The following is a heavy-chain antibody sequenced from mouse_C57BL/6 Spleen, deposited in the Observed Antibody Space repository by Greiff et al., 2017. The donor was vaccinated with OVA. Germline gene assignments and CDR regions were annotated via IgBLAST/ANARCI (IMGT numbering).Heavy chain of an antibody. Sequence: EVKLVESGGGLVQPGGSLKLSCAASGFTFSDYYMYWVRQTPEKRLEWVAYISNGGGSTYYPDTVKGRFTISRDNAKNTLYLQMSRLKSEDTAMYYCARQELGFFAYWGQGTLVTVSA. V-gene: IGHV5-12*01. CDR2: ISNGGGST. CDR3: ARQELGFFAY. J-gene: IGHJ3*01. CDR1: GFTFSDYY. D-gene: IGHD4-1*01.